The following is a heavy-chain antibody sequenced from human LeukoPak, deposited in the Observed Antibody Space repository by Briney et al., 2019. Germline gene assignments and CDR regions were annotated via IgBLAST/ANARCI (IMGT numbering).Heavy chain of an antibody. CDR2: IYYSGST. Sequence: PSETLSLTCTVSGGSISSSSYYWGWIRQPPGKGLEWIGSIYYSGSTYYNPSLKSRVTISVDTSKNQFSLKLSSVTAADTAVYYCARSGSWVSSGYYQGWGQGTLVTVSS. CDR1: GGSISSSSYY. V-gene: IGHV4-39*01. CDR3: ARSGSWVSSGYYQG. D-gene: IGHD3-22*01. J-gene: IGHJ4*02.